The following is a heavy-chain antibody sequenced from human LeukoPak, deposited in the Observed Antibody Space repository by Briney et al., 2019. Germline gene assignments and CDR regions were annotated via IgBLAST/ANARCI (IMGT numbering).Heavy chain of an antibody. CDR3: ASIWGYCSSTSCSTGAFDI. CDR1: GFTVSSNY. D-gene: IGHD2-2*01. CDR2: IYSGGST. Sequence: GGSLRLSCAASGFTVSSNYMSWVRQAPGKGLEWVSVIYSGGSTYYADSVKGRFTISRDNSKNTLYLQMNSLRAEDTAVYYCASIWGYCSSTSCSTGAFDIWGQGTMVTVSS. V-gene: IGHV3-53*01. J-gene: IGHJ3*02.